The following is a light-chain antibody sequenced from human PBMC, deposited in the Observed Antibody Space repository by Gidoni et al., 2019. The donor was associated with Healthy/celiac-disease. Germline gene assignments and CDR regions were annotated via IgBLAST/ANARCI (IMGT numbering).Light chain of an antibody. CDR3: QQLNSYLPIT. CDR2: AAS. CDR1: QGISSY. V-gene: IGKV1-9*01. J-gene: IGKJ5*01. Sequence: DIQFTQSPSFLSASVGDRVTITCRASQGISSYLAWYQQKPGKAPKLLIYAASTLQRGVPSRFSGSGSGTEFTLTISSLQPEDFATYYCQQLNSYLPITFGQGTRLEI.